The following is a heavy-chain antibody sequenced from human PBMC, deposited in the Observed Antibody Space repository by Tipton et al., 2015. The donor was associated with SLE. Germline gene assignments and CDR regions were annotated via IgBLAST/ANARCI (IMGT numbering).Heavy chain of an antibody. Sequence: GLVKPSETLSLTCTVSDDSFSSYYWSWIRQFPGKGLEWLGYIDHSGSTKCNPSLRSRVTISVDTSKNQFSLKLRSVTVVDTAMYYCAREHISSLRDAFEVWGQGTKVTVS. CDR3: AREHISSLRDAFEV. D-gene: IGHD2-15*01. CDR1: DDSFSSYY. V-gene: IGHV4-59*01. J-gene: IGHJ3*01. CDR2: IDHSGST.